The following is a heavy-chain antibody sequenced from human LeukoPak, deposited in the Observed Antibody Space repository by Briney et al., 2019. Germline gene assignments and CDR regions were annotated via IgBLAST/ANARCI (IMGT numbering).Heavy chain of an antibody. J-gene: IGHJ4*02. V-gene: IGHV4-4*07. CDR2: IYTSGST. CDR1: GGSISSYY. CDR3: ARGYYDILTGYYLFDY. Sequence: PSETLSLTCTVSGGSISSYYWSWIRQPAGKGLEWIGRIYTSGSTNYNPSLKSRVTMSVDTPKNQFSLKLSSVTAADTAVYYCARGYYDILTGYYLFDYWGQGTLVTVSS. D-gene: IGHD3-9*01.